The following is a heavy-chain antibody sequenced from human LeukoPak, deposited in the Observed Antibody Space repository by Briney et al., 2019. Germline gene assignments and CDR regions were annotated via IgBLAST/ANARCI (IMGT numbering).Heavy chain of an antibody. Sequence: GGSLRLSCAASGFTFSNAWMSWVRQAPGKGLEWVGRIKSKTDGGTTDYAAPVKGRFTISRDDSKNTLYLRMNSLKTEDTAVYYCTTDLPGAEDDYWGQGTLVTVSS. CDR3: TTDLPGAEDDY. CDR1: GFTFSNAW. J-gene: IGHJ4*02. D-gene: IGHD3-10*01. CDR2: IKSKTDGGTT. V-gene: IGHV3-15*01.